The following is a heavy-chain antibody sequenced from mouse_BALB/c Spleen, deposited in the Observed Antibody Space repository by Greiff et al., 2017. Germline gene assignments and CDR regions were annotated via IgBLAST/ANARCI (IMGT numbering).Heavy chain of an antibody. CDR3: ARGGTVAATGAY. D-gene: IGHD1-1*01. J-gene: IGHJ3*01. CDR2: IWAGGST. Sequence: QVHVKQSGPGLVAPSQSLSITCTVSGFSLTSYGVHWVRQPPGKGLEWLGVIWAGGSTNYNSALMSRLSISKDNSKSQVFLKMNSLQTDDTAMYYCARGGTVAATGAYWGQGTLVTVSA. CDR1: GFSLTSYG. V-gene: IGHV2-9*02.